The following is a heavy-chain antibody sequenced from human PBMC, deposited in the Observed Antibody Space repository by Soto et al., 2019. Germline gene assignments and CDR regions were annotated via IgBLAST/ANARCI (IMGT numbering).Heavy chain of an antibody. CDR2: INAGNGNT. CDR3: ARLMVRGVAPPDLAY. CDR1: GYTFTTYA. J-gene: IGHJ4*02. V-gene: IGHV1-3*01. Sequence: GASVKVSCKASGYTFTTYAMHWVRQAPGQRLEWMGWINAGNGNTKYSQNFQGRVTFTRDTSANTAYMELSSLRSEDTAVYYCARLMVRGVAPPDLAYWGQGTLVTVSS. D-gene: IGHD3-10*01.